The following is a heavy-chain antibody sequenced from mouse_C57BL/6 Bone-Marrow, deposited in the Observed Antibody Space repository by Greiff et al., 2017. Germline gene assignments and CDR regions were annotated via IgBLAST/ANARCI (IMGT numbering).Heavy chain of an antibody. D-gene: IGHD3-2*02. CDR1: GYTFTSYW. J-gene: IGHJ3*01. V-gene: IGHV1-64*01. CDR3: ARGWTAQATLFAY. Sequence: VQLQQSGAELVKPGASVKLSCKASGYTFTSYWMHWVKQRPGQGLEWIGMIHPNSGSTNYNEKFKSKAKLTVDKSSSTAYMQLSSLTSEDSAVYYCARGWTAQATLFAYWGQGTLVTVSA. CDR2: IHPNSGST.